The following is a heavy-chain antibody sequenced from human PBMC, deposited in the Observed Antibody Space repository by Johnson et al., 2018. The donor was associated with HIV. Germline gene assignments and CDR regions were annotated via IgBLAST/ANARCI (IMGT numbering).Heavy chain of an antibody. Sequence: VQLLESVGGVVQPGRSLRLSCAASGFIFNDYPMYWVRQPPGKGLEWVAVISFDGSNKYYADSVKGRFSISRDNSKNTLYLQMNSLRAEDTAVYYCASHVGSSVGSAFDIWGQGTMVTVSS. CDR3: ASHVGSSVGSAFDI. J-gene: IGHJ3*02. D-gene: IGHD6-6*01. CDR1: GFIFNDYP. CDR2: ISFDGSNK. V-gene: IGHV3-30*04.